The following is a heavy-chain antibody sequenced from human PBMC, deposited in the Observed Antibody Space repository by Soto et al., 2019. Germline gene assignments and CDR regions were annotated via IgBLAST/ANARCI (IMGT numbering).Heavy chain of an antibody. CDR3: AKDLAVAGTSSDRYYYYYMDV. Sequence: GGSLRLSCAASGVTFSSYAMSWVRQAPGKGLEWVSAISGSGGSTYYADSVEGRFTISRDNSKNTLYLQMNSLRAEDTAVYYCAKDLAVAGTSSDRYYYYYMDVWGKGTTVTVSS. CDR2: ISGSGGST. D-gene: IGHD6-19*01. V-gene: IGHV3-23*01. J-gene: IGHJ6*03. CDR1: GVTFSSYA.